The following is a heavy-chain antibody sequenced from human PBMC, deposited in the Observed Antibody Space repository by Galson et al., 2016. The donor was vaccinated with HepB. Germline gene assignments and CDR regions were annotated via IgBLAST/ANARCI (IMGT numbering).Heavy chain of an antibody. J-gene: IGHJ2*01. CDR2: ISSDENKK. Sequence: SLRLSCAGSGFTFSGCAMHWVRRAPGKGLEWVAVISSDENKKYYADSVKGRFTISRDNSKNTLYLQMNSLRVEDTAIYFCARDRGYGGLMWYFDLWGRGTLVTVSS. D-gene: IGHD4-23*01. V-gene: IGHV3-30-3*01. CDR3: ARDRGYGGLMWYFDL. CDR1: GFTFSGCA.